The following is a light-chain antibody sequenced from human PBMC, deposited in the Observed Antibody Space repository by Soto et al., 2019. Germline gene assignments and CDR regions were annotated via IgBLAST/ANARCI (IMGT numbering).Light chain of an antibody. CDR1: SNDVGGYNF. V-gene: IGLV2-14*01. CDR3: SSYTSGSTHHV. Sequence: QSALTQPASVFGSPGQSITISCTGTSNDVGGYNFVSWYQQHPGKVPKVIIYDVSNRPSGVSNRFSGSKSGNTASLAISGLQAEDEADYYCSSYTSGSTHHVFGTGTKVTVL. CDR2: DVS. J-gene: IGLJ1*01.